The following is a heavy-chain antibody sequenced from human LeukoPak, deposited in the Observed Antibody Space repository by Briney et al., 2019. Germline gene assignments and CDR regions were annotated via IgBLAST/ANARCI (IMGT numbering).Heavy chain of an antibody. CDR2: TSYSGSTT. V-gene: IGHV3-48*03. Sequence: GGSLRLSCAASGFTFTNFEMNWVRQAPGKGLEWVSYTSYSGSTTSYADSVKGRFTISRDNAKNSLYLQMNSLRAEDTAVYYCARAGPPAFDPWGQGTLVTVSS. J-gene: IGHJ5*02. CDR3: ARAGPPAFDP. CDR1: GFTFTNFE.